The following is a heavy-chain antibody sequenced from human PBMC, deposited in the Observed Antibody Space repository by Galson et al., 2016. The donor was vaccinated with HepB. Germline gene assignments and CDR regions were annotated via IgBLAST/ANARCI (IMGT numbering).Heavy chain of an antibody. CDR2: IKQDGSEK. CDR3: AVDTVTKSDY. D-gene: IGHD4-17*01. V-gene: IGHV3-7*03. J-gene: IGHJ4*02. CDR1: GFTFNSFW. Sequence: SLRLSCAASGFTFNSFWMSWVRQAPGKGLEWVANIKQDGSEKYYVDSVKGRFTISRDNAKNSVYLQMNSLRAEDTGIYYCAVDTVTKSDYWGQGTRVTVSS.